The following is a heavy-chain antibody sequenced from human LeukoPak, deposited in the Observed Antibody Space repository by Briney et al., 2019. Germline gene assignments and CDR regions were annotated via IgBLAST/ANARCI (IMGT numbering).Heavy chain of an antibody. CDR1: GFTFSSYE. J-gene: IGHJ4*02. CDR2: ISNSGSTL. Sequence: PGGSLRLSCAASGFTFSSYEMNWVRQAPGKGLEWVSYISNSGSTLYYADSVKGRFTISRDNAKNSLYLQMNNLRAEDTAVYYCARRRGGYSHFDYWGQGTLVTVSS. D-gene: IGHD5-24*01. CDR3: ARRRGGYSHFDY. V-gene: IGHV3-48*03.